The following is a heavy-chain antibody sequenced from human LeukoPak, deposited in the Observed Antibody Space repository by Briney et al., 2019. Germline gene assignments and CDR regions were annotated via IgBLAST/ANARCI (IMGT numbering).Heavy chain of an antibody. V-gene: IGHV3-33*01. CDR2: IWYDGSNK. J-gene: IGHJ4*02. CDR3: ARETYYYDSSGYYYDY. CDR1: GFTFSSYG. D-gene: IGHD3-22*01. Sequence: GGSLRPSCAASGFTFSSYGMHWVRQAPGKGLEWVAVIWYDGSNKYYADSVKGRFTISRDNSKNTLYLQMNSLRAEDTAVYYCARETYYYDSSGYYYDYWGQGTLVTVSS.